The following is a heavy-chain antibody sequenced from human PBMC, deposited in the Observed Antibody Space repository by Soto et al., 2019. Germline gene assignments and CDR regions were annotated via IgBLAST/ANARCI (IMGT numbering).Heavy chain of an antibody. CDR2: IIPIFGTA. Sequence: QVQLVQSGAEVKKPGSSVKVSCKASGGTFSSYAISWVRQAPGQGLEWMGGIIPIFGTANYAQKFQGRVTITADESTSTAYMELSSLRSEDTAVYYCASSVPFGGVIVLYYFDYWGQGTLVTVSS. CDR3: ASSVPFGGVIVLYYFDY. V-gene: IGHV1-69*12. CDR1: GGTFSSYA. J-gene: IGHJ4*02. D-gene: IGHD3-16*02.